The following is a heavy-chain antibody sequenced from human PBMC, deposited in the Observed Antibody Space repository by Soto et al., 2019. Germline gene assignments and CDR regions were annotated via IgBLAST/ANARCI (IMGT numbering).Heavy chain of an antibody. CDR3: AHRPPYCGGDCFAY. CDR1: GFSLSTNGVG. CDR2: IYWDHDK. V-gene: IGHV2-5*02. Sequence: QISLKESGPTLVKPTQTLTLTCTFSGFSLSTNGVGVGWIRQPPGKALEWLALIYWDHDKRYSPSLKSRLTITKDTSKNQVVLTMTNMDPVDTATYYCAHRPPYCGGDCFAYWGQGTLVTVSS. D-gene: IGHD2-21*01. J-gene: IGHJ4*02.